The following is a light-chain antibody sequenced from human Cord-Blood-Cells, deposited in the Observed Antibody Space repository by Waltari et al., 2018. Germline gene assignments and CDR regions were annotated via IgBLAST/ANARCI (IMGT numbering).Light chain of an antibody. V-gene: IGLV2-23*01. J-gene: IGLJ1*01. CDR2: EGS. Sequence: TISCTGTSSDVGSYNLVSWYQQHPGKAPKLMIYEGSKRPSGVSNRFSGSKSGNTASLTISGLQAEDEADYYCCSYAGSSTYYVFGTGTKVTVL. CDR1: SSDVGSYNL. CDR3: CSYAGSSTYYV.